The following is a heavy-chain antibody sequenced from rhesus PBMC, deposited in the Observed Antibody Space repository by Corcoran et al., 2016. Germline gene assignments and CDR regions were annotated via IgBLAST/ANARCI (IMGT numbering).Heavy chain of an antibody. CDR2: ISGRSGSA. CDR1: GDPISSSNW. J-gene: IGHJ4*01. D-gene: IGHD5-24*01. CDR3: ARGVQWVRPYYFDY. Sequence: QVQLQESGPGLMQPSETRSLTCAVSGDPISSSNWWTWIRQPPGKGLEWMWDISGRSGSASYNPSLKSRVTISTDTSKNQFSLKLNSMTAADTAVYYCARGVQWVRPYYFDYWGQGVLVTVSS. V-gene: IGHV4-65*01.